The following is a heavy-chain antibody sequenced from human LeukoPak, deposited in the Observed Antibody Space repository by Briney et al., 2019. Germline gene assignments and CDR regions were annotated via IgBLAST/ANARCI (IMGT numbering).Heavy chain of an antibody. V-gene: IGHV3-7*01. Sequence: GGSLRLSCAASGFTFGGYSMTWVRQAPGKGLEWVANINLDGSDRFYVGFVKGRFTISRDNADNSLYLQMNGLRAEDTAVYYCGRVIAGAIDYWGQGTLVTVSS. J-gene: IGHJ4*02. CDR1: GFTFGGYS. D-gene: IGHD6-13*01. CDR2: INLDGSDR. CDR3: GRVIAGAIDY.